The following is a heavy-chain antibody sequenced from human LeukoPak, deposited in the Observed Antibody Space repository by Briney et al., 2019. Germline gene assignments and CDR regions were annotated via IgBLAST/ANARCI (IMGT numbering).Heavy chain of an antibody. CDR3: AVINTGGVGGTSRIDY. V-gene: IGHV3-30*02. CDR1: GFTFSSYG. Sequence: PGGSLRLSCAASGFTFSSYGMHWVRQAPGKGLEWVAVIWYDGSNKYYADSVKGRFTISRDNSKNTLYLQMNSLRAEDTAVYYCAVINTGGVGGTSRIDYWGQGTLVTVSS. CDR2: IWYDGSNK. J-gene: IGHJ4*02. D-gene: IGHD1-26*01.